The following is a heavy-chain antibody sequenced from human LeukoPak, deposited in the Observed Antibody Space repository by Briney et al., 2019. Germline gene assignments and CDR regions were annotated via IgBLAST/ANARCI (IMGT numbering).Heavy chain of an antibody. V-gene: IGHV3-23*01. J-gene: IGHJ4*02. CDR3: AKDMGYCSSATCYGLDY. CDR1: GFTFSSYT. Sequence: GGSLRLSCAASGFTFSSYTMNWVRQAPGKGLEWVSTVSGGGGTTYYADSVKGRFTISRDNSKNTLFLQMNSLRAEDTAIYYCAKDMGYCSSATCYGLDYWGQGTLVTVSS. D-gene: IGHD2-2*01. CDR2: VSGGGGTT.